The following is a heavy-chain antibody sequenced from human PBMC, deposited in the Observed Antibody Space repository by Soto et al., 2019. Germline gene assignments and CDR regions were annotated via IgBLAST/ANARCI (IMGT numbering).Heavy chain of an antibody. V-gene: IGHV3-30*18. CDR2: ISYDGSNK. Sequence: QVQLVESGGGVVQPGRSLRLSCAASGFTFSSYGMHWVRKAPGKGLEWVAVISYDGSNKYYADSVKGRFTISRDNSKNTLYLQMNSLRAEDTAVYYCAKVEVGATPDAFDIWGQGTMVTVSS. D-gene: IGHD1-26*01. J-gene: IGHJ3*02. CDR1: GFTFSSYG. CDR3: AKVEVGATPDAFDI.